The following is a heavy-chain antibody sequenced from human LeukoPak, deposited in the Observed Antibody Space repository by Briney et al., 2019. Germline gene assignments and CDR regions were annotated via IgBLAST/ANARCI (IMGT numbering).Heavy chain of an antibody. D-gene: IGHD3-10*01. J-gene: IGHJ6*02. CDR3: ARVFLSDYGSGSYSPYYYYGMDV. CDR2: IYYSGST. CDR1: GGSISSYY. Sequence: SETLSLTCTVSGGSISSYYWSWIRQPPGKGLEWVGYIYYSGSTNYNPSLKSRVTISVDTSKNQFSLKLSSVTAADTAVYYCARVFLSDYGSGSYSPYYYYGMDVWGQGTTVTVSS. V-gene: IGHV4-59*01.